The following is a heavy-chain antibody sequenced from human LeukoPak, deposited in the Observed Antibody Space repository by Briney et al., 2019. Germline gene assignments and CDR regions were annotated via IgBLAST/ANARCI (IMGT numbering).Heavy chain of an antibody. CDR2: IYYSGST. D-gene: IGHD6-19*01. CDR3: ARNPDSSGWTFDY. J-gene: IGHJ4*02. Sequence: SETLSLTCTVSGGSVSSGSYYWSWIRQPPGKGLEWIGYIYYSGSTNYNPSLKSRVTISVDTSKNQFSLKLSSVTAADTAVYYCARNPDSSGWTFDYWGQGTLVTVSS. V-gene: IGHV4-61*01. CDR1: GGSVSSGSYY.